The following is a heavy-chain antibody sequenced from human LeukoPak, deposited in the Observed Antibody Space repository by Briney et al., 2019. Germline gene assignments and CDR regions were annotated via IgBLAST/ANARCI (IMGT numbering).Heavy chain of an antibody. D-gene: IGHD3-3*01. CDR2: ISGSGGST. J-gene: IGHJ6*02. CDR3: ARVWSDFWSGYRHYYYGMDV. V-gene: IGHV3-23*01. Sequence: GGSLRLSCAASGFTFSSYAMSWVRQAPGKGLEWVSAISGSGGSTYYADSVKGRFTISRDNSKNTLYLQMNSLRAEDTAVYYCARVWSDFWSGYRHYYYGMDVWGRGTTVTVSS. CDR1: GFTFSSYA.